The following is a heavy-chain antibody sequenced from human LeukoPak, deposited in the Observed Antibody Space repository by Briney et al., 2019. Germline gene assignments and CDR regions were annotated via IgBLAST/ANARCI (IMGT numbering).Heavy chain of an antibody. CDR3: ARKLWFGEPCCYFDY. V-gene: IGHV3-21*01. D-gene: IGHD3-10*01. CDR2: ISSSSSYI. J-gene: IGHJ4*02. CDR1: GFTFSSYS. Sequence: GGSLRLSCAASGFTFSSYSMNWVRQAPGRGLEWVSSISSSSSYIYYADSVKGRFTISRDNAKNSMYLQMNSLRAADTAVYYCARKLWFGEPCCYFDYWGQGTLVTVSS.